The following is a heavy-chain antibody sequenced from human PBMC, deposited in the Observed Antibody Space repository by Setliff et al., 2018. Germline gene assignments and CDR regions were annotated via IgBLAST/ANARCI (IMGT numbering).Heavy chain of an antibody. J-gene: IGHJ4*02. Sequence: SETLSLTCAVSGFSITNGYYWGWIRQSPGXGXXXXXXXFQSGITFYNPSLTSRVTMSLDTSTNQFSLKLRSVTAADTAVYYCARLGGLLVDTMPFDYWGQGIPVTVSS. V-gene: IGHV4-38-2*01. CDR2: XFQSGIT. CDR3: ARLGGLLVDTMPFDY. CDR1: GFSITNGYY. D-gene: IGHD5-18*01.